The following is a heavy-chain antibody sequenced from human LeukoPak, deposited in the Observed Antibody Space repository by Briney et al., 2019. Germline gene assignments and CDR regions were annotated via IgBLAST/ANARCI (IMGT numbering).Heavy chain of an antibody. CDR1: GGSISSSSYY. Sequence: PSETLSLTCTVSGGSISSSSYYWGWIRQPPGKGLGWIGSIYYSGSTYYNPSLKSRVTISVDTSKNQFSLKLSSVTAADTAVYYCARPWGGSGSYIYDYWGQGTLVTVSS. V-gene: IGHV4-39*01. D-gene: IGHD1-26*01. J-gene: IGHJ4*02. CDR3: ARPWGGSGSYIYDY. CDR2: IYYSGST.